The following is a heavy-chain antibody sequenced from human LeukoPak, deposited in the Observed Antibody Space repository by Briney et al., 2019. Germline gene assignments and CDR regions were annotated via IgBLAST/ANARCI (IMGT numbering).Heavy chain of an antibody. V-gene: IGHV4-4*09. CDR3: ARRVPAASPYYYYYMDV. CDR2: IYTSGST. J-gene: IGHJ6*03. D-gene: IGHD2-2*01. Sequence: SETLSLTCTVSGGSISSYYWSWIRQPPGKGLEWIGYIYTSGSTNYNPSLKSRVTISVDTSKNQFSLKLSSVPAADTAVYYCARRVPAASPYYYYYMDVWGKGTTVTVSS. CDR1: GGSISSYY.